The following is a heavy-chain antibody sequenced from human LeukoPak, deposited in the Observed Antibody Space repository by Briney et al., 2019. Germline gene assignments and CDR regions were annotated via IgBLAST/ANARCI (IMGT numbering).Heavy chain of an antibody. D-gene: IGHD3-9*01. CDR2: IWYDGSNK. CDR1: GFTFSSYG. CDR3: ARDSGLRYFDWLPDY. Sequence: SGGSLRLSCAASGFTFSSYGMHWVRQAPGKGLEWVAVIWYDGSNKYYADSVKGRFTISRDNSKNTLYLQMNSLRAEDTAVYYCARDSGLRYFDWLPDYWGQGTLVTVSS. V-gene: IGHV3-33*08. J-gene: IGHJ4*02.